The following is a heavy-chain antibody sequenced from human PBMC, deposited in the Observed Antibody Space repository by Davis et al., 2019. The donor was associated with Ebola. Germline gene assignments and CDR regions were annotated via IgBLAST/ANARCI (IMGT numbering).Heavy chain of an antibody. CDR3: ARDSRYSGAYYRGYFDY. CDR1: GYTFTDYG. D-gene: IGHD1-26*01. J-gene: IGHJ4*02. Sequence: ASVQVSCKGSGYTFTDYGVNWVRQAPGQGLEWMGWISAYNGMTAYAQKFQGRVTLTTDTSTSTAYMELSSLSSDDTAVYYCARDSRYSGAYYRGYFDYWGQGTLVTVSA. V-gene: IGHV1-18*01. CDR2: ISAYNGMT.